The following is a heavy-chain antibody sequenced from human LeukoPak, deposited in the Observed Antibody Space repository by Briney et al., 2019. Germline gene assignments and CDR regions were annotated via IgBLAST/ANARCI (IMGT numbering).Heavy chain of an antibody. CDR2: IKQDGSEK. D-gene: IGHD2-2*01. Sequence: GGSLRLSCAATGFTFSSYWMSWVRQAPGKGLEWVANIKQDGSEKYYVDSVKGRFTVSRDNAKNSLYLQMNSLRAEDTAVYYCARPVVVPAAFDYWGQGTLVTVSS. CDR3: ARPVVVPAAFDY. V-gene: IGHV3-7*01. CDR1: GFTFSSYW. J-gene: IGHJ4*02.